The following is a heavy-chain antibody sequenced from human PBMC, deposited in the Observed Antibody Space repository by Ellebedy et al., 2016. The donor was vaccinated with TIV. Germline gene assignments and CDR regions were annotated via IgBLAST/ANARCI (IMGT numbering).Heavy chain of an antibody. J-gene: IGHJ6*02. Sequence: PGGSLRLSCAASGFTFSSYDMHWVRQATGKGLEWVSAIGTAGDTYYPGSVKGRFTISRENAKNSLYLQMNSLRAGDTAVYYCARDQAVKGPGGGMDVWGQGTTVTVSS. CDR2: IGTAGDT. V-gene: IGHV3-13*01. D-gene: IGHD4-11*01. CDR3: ARDQAVKGPGGGMDV. CDR1: GFTFSSYD.